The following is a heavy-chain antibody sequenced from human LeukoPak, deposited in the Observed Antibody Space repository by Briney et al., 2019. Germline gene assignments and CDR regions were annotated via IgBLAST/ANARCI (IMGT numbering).Heavy chain of an antibody. CDR1: GYTFTSYY. J-gene: IGHJ6*02. Sequence: ASVKVSCKASGYTFTSYYMHWVRQAPGQGLEWMGIINPSGGSTSYAQKFQGRVTMTRDTSTSTVYVELSSLRSEDTAVYYCARPRYCSSTSCYTGGRDYYYGMDVWGQGTTVTVSS. D-gene: IGHD2-2*02. CDR2: INPSGGST. CDR3: ARPRYCSSTSCYTGGRDYYYGMDV. V-gene: IGHV1-46*01.